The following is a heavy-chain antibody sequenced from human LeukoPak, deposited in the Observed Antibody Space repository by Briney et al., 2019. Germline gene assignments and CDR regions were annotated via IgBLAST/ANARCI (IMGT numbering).Heavy chain of an antibody. D-gene: IGHD3-10*01. CDR1: GGSISSGDYY. CDR3: ARVYTSWFGELLADWFDP. V-gene: IGHV4-30-4*01. Sequence: SETLSLTCTVSGGSISSGDYYWSWIRQPPGKGLEWIGYIYYSGSTYYNPSLKSRVTISVDTSKNQFSLKLSSVTAADTAVYYCARVYTSWFGELLADWFDPWGQGTLVTVSS. CDR2: IYYSGST. J-gene: IGHJ5*02.